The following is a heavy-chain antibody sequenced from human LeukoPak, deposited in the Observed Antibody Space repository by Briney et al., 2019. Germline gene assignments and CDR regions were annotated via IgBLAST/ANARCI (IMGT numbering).Heavy chain of an antibody. J-gene: IGHJ6*03. CDR1: GGSFSGYY. V-gene: IGHV4-34*01. CDR2: INQSGST. Sequence: PSETLSLTCAVYGGSFSGYYWSWIRQPPGKGLEWIGEINQSGSTNYNPSLKSRVTISVDTSKNQFPLKLSSVTAADTAVYYCARGLYCSGGSCFGYYYYYYMDVWGKGTTVTVSS. D-gene: IGHD2-15*01. CDR3: ARGLYCSGGSCFGYYYYYYMDV.